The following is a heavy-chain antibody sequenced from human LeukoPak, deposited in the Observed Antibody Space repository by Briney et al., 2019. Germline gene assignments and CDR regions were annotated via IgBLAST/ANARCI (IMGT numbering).Heavy chain of an antibody. D-gene: IGHD3-10*01. Sequence: PGRSLRLSCAASGFTFSSYGFHWVRQAPGKGLEWVAVIWSDGSYKYYADSVKGRFTISRDDSKNTLYLQMNSLRAEDTAVYYCAKEYGSGSDYWGQGTLVTVSS. J-gene: IGHJ4*02. CDR2: IWSDGSYK. CDR3: AKEYGSGSDY. CDR1: GFTFSSYG. V-gene: IGHV3-33*06.